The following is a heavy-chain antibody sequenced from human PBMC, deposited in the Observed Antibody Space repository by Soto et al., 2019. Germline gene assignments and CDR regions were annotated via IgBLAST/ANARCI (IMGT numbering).Heavy chain of an antibody. J-gene: IGHJ4*02. Sequence: QVQLVQSGAEVKKPGASVKVSCKASGYTFTSYYMHWVRQAPGQGLEWMGIINPSGGSTSYAQKFXGXVXMTXDTSTSTVYMELSSLRSEDTAVYYCVRETYYYDSSGYYPDYWGQGTLVTVSS. V-gene: IGHV1-46*03. CDR3: VRETYYYDSSGYYPDY. D-gene: IGHD3-22*01. CDR2: INPSGGST. CDR1: GYTFTSYY.